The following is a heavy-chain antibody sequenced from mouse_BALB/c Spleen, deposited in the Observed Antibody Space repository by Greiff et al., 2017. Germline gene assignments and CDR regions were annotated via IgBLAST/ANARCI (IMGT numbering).Heavy chain of an antibody. Sequence: EVNVVESGGGLVKPGGSLKLSCAASGFAFSSYDMSWVRQTPEKRLEWVAYISSGGGSTYYPDTVKGRFTISRDNAKNTLYLQMSSLKSEDTAMYYCARTTTVVAPGFAYWGQGTLVTVSA. CDR1: GFAFSSYD. CDR3: ARTTTVVAPGFAY. D-gene: IGHD1-1*01. CDR2: ISSGGGST. V-gene: IGHV5-12-1*01. J-gene: IGHJ3*01.